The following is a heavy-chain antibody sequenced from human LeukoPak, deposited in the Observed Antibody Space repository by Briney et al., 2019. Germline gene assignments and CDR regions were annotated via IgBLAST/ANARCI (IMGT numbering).Heavy chain of an antibody. CDR1: GFTFSSYS. V-gene: IGHV3-48*01. D-gene: IGHD2-15*01. Sequence: PGGSLRLSCAASGFTFSSYSMNWVRQAPGKGLEWVSYISSSSSTIYYADSVTGRFTISRDNAKNSLYLQMNSLRAEDTAVYYCAGWHQTYYYYYMDVWGKGTTVTVSS. CDR2: ISSSSSTI. J-gene: IGHJ6*03. CDR3: AGWHQTYYYYYMDV.